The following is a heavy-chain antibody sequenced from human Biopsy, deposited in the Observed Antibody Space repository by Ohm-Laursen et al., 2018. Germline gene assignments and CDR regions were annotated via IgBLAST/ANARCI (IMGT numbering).Heavy chain of an antibody. V-gene: IGHV3-11*01. D-gene: IGHD1-1*01. CDR2: ISPSSTTI. CDR3: ARNVRLEMTDHSGVTTYSRYFAMDA. CDR1: GFTFTDYD. J-gene: IGHJ6*02. Sequence: GSLRLSCVASGFTFTDYDISWVRHVPGQGLEWLALISPSSTTIYYADSVRGRFFISRDDAKNSVSLEMSSLRADDTALYFCARNVRLEMTDHSGVTTYSRYFAMDAWGRGTTVTVSS.